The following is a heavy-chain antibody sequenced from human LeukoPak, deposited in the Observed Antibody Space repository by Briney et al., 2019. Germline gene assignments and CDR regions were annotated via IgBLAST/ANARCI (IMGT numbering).Heavy chain of an antibody. J-gene: IGHJ4*02. CDR3: ARDVGGLDY. V-gene: IGHV4-61*02. Sequence: SQTLSLTCTVSSGSINSGSYYWGWLRQPAGKGQEGLGRSYTSGRTTNYNPALKSRVTISVDTSQNQFALKLSSVTAADTAVYYCARDVGGLDYWGQGTLVTVSS. D-gene: IGHD3-10*01. CDR2: SYTSGRTT. CDR1: SGSINSGSYY.